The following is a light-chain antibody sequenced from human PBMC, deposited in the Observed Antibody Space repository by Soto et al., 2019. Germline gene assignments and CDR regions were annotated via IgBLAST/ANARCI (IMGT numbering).Light chain of an antibody. CDR3: QQSYSSPLT. J-gene: IGKJ2*01. Sequence: DIQMTQSPSSLSASVGDRVTITCRSSQPISTYLNWYQQKAGRGPKLLIFSGSSLKRGVPSRFTGSGSGTDFTLTISSLQPEDFAPYYCQQSYSSPLTIGQGTRLE. CDR1: QPISTY. CDR2: SGS. V-gene: IGKV1-39*01.